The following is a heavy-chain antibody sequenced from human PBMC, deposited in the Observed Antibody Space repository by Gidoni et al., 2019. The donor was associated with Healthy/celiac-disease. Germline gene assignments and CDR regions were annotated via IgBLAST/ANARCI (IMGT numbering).Heavy chain of an antibody. CDR2: ISGSGGST. CDR3: AKDWNSGWWVYYFDY. CDR1: GYTFSSYA. D-gene: IGHD6-19*01. V-gene: IGHV3-23*01. Sequence: EVQLLESGGGLVQPGGSLRLSCAASGYTFSSYAMSWVRQAPGKGLEWVSAISGSGGSTYYADSVKGRFTISRDNSKNTLYLQMNSLRAEDTAVYYCAKDWNSGWWVYYFDYWGQGTLVTVSS. J-gene: IGHJ4*02.